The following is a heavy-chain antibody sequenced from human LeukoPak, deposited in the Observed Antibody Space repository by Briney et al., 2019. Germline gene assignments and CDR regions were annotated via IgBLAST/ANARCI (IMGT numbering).Heavy chain of an antibody. D-gene: IGHD6-13*01. CDR1: GGSISSSSHY. CDR2: IYYSGST. Sequence: SETLSLTCTVSGGSISSSSHYWGWIRQPPGKGLEWIGSIYYSGSTYYNPSLKSRVTISVDTSKNQFSLKLSSVTAADTAVYYCARLIAAAGTRYFDYWGQGTLVTVSS. CDR3: ARLIAAAGTRYFDY. V-gene: IGHV4-39*01. J-gene: IGHJ4*02.